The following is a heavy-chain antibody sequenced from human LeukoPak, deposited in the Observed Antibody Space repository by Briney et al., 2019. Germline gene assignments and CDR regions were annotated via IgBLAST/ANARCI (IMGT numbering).Heavy chain of an antibody. CDR2: INGSGGNT. CDR1: GFTFSSYA. J-gene: IGHJ4*02. D-gene: IGHD6-13*01. Sequence: GGSLRLSCAASGFTFSSYAMSWVRQAPGKGPEWVSTINGSGGNTYYADSVKGRFTISRDNSKNTLWLQMNSLRAEDTALYYCAKGSLGSWYFFDYWGQGTLVTVSS. V-gene: IGHV3-23*01. CDR3: AKGSLGSWYFFDY.